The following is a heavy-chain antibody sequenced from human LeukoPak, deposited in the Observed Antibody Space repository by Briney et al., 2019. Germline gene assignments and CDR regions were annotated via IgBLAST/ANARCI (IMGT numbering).Heavy chain of an antibody. CDR1: GGTFSSYA. J-gene: IGHJ6*03. CDR3: ARTAAAGAYYYYYMDV. D-gene: IGHD6-13*01. Sequence: GSSVKVSCKASGGTFSSYAISWVRQAPGQGLEWMGGIIPIFGTANYAQKFQGRVTITTDESTSTAYMGLSSLRSEDTAVYYCARTAAAGAYYYYYMDVWGKGTTVTVSS. CDR2: IIPIFGTA. V-gene: IGHV1-69*05.